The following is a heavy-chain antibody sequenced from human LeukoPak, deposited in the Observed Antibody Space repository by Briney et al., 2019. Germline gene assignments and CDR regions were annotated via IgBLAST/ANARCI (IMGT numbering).Heavy chain of an antibody. D-gene: IGHD3-3*01. CDR2: IYQSGSI. CDR1: GGSISSGGYS. J-gene: IGHJ3*02. Sequence: SQTLSLTCAVSGGSISSGGYSWSWIRQPPGKGLEGIRYIYQSGSIYYNPSLKRRVPISVDRSKNHVSLKLSSVTAADTAVYYCARWAIFGSAFDIWGQGTMVTVS. CDR3: ARWAIFGSAFDI. V-gene: IGHV4-30-2*01.